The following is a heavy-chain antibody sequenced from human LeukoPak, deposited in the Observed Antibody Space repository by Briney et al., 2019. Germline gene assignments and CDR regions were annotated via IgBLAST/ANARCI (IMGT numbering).Heavy chain of an antibody. J-gene: IGHJ6*02. V-gene: IGHV4-59*08. D-gene: IGHD5-12*01. Sequence: PSETLSLTCTVSGGSISSYYWSWIRQPPGKGLEWIGYIYYSGSTNYNPSLKSRVTISVDTSKNRFSLKLSSVTAADTAVYYCARYSGYDYYYYYGMDVRGQGTTVTVSS. CDR3: ARYSGYDYYYYYGMDV. CDR2: IYYSGST. CDR1: GGSISSYY.